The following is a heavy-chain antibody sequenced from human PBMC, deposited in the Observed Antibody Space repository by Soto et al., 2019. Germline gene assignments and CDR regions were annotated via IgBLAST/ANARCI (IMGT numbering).Heavy chain of an antibody. V-gene: IGHV1-2*02. D-gene: IGHD3-22*01. CDR1: GYTFTGYY. CDR3: ASVTGDSSGSYYFDY. CDR2: INPNSGGT. J-gene: IGHJ4*02. Sequence: GASVKVSCKASGYTFTGYYMHWVRQAPGQGLEWMGWINPNSGGTNYAQKFQGRVTMTRDTSISTAYMELSRLRSDDTAVYYCASVTGDSSGSYYFDYWGQGTLVTVSS.